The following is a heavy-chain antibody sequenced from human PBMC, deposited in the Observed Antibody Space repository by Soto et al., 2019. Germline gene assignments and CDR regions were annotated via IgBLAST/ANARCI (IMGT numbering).Heavy chain of an antibody. Sequence: QVQLVQSGPELKKPGASVKVSCKTSGYSYHNSGISWVRQAPGQGLEWMGWISVLNGYAHYGQKFQGRVIMTADTFTSTAYMELRGLRSDDTAMYDCSKNGTTWFASWGQGTPVTVSS. CDR1: GYSYHNSG. CDR2: ISVLNGYA. V-gene: IGHV1-18*01. J-gene: IGHJ5*01. CDR3: SKNGTTWFAS. D-gene: IGHD1-1*01.